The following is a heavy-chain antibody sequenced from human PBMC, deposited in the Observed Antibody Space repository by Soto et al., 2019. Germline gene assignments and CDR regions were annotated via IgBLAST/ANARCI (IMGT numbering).Heavy chain of an antibody. J-gene: IGHJ4*02. D-gene: IGHD3-10*01. CDR2: INHSGST. CDR3: ARGLEYYGSGSYYTD. V-gene: IGHV4-34*01. CDR1: GGSFSGYY. Sequence: QVQLQQWGAGLLKPSETLSLTCAVYGGSFSGYYWSWIRQPPGKGLEWIGEINHSGSTNYNPSLKSRVTISVDTSKNQFSLKLSSVTAADTAVYYCARGLEYYGSGSYYTDWGQGTLVTVSS.